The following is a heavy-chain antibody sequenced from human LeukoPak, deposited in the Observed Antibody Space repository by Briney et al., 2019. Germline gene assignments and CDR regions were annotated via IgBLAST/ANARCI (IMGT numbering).Heavy chain of an antibody. Sequence: SETLSLTCTVSGDSVSSNSYYWNWIRQPPGKGLEWIGYIYYSGSTNYNPSLKSRVTISVDTSKNQFSLRLSSVTAADTAVYYCARGSEAAVGDAFDIWGQGTMVTVSS. J-gene: IGHJ3*02. CDR3: ARGSEAAVGDAFDI. CDR1: GDSVSSNSYY. CDR2: IYYSGST. D-gene: IGHD6-13*01. V-gene: IGHV4-61*01.